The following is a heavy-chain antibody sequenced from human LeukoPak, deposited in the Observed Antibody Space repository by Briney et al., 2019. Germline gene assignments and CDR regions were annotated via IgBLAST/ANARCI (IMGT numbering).Heavy chain of an antibody. CDR3: ARVNIVLMVYAPPNFDY. CDR1: GGSFSGYY. J-gene: IGHJ4*02. D-gene: IGHD2-8*01. V-gene: IGHV4-34*01. Sequence: SETLSLTCAVYGGSFSGYYWSWIRQPPGKGLEWIGEINHSGSTYYNPSLKSRVTISVDTSKNQFSLKLSSVTAADTAVYYCARVNIVLMVYAPPNFDYWGQGTLVTVSS. CDR2: INHSGST.